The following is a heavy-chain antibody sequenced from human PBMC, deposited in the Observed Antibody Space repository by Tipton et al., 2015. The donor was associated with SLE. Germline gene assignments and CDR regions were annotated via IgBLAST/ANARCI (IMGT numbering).Heavy chain of an antibody. V-gene: IGHV4-59*01. J-gene: IGHJ5*02. CDR3: ARLEDPFGIFGVPKGWFDP. D-gene: IGHD3-3*01. CDR1: GGSISSYY. Sequence: TLSLTCNVFGGSISSYYWSWIRQSPGKGLEWIAYISYRGNTDYNPSLTSRVTMSVDTSKNQFSLRLTSVTAADTAVYYCARLEDPFGIFGVPKGWFDPWGQGTLVTVSS. CDR2: ISYRGNT.